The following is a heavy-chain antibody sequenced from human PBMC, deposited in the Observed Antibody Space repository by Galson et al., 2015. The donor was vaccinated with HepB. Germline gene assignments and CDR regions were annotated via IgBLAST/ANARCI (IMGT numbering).Heavy chain of an antibody. CDR1: GGSISSSSYY. Sequence: ETLSLTCTVSGGSISSSSYYWGWIRQPPGKGLEWVGTIYYSGTTYYNPSLKSRVTISVDTSKNQFSLKLSSVTAADTAVYYCARHGRGYTYGYIQSSWFDPWGQGTLVTVSS. CDR3: ARHGRGYTYGYIQSSWFDP. D-gene: IGHD5-18*01. CDR2: IYYSGTT. V-gene: IGHV4-39*01. J-gene: IGHJ5*02.